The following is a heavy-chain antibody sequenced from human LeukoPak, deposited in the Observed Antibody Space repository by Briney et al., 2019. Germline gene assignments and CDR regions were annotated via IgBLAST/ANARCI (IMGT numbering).Heavy chain of an antibody. CDR2: MNPNSGNT. Sequence: ASVKVSCKDSGYTFTSYDINWVRQATGQGLEWMGWMNPNSGNTGYAQKFQGRVTMTRNTSISTAYMELSSLRSEDTPVYYCASNGYSYGTFDYWGQGTLVTLSS. V-gene: IGHV1-8*01. J-gene: IGHJ4*02. CDR1: GYTFTSYD. D-gene: IGHD5-18*01. CDR3: ASNGYSYGTFDY.